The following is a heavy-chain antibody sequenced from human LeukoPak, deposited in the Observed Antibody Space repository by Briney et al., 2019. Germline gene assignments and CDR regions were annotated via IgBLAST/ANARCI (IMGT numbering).Heavy chain of an antibody. J-gene: IGHJ4*02. Sequence: PGGSLRLSCAASGFTFDDYGMSWVRQAPGKGLEWVSGINWNGGSTGYADSVKGRFTISRDIAKQSVFLQMNSLRAEDTAVYYCARLSAMLRGPEDIFYFEFWGLGTLVTVSA. V-gene: IGHV3-20*04. CDR2: INWNGGST. CDR1: GFTFDDYG. CDR3: ARLSAMLRGPEDIFYFEF. D-gene: IGHD2-21*01.